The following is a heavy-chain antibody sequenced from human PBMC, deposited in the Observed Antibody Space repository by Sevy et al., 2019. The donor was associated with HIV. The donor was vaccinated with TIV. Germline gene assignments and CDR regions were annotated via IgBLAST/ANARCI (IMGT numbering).Heavy chain of an antibody. Sequence: SETLSLTCAVYGGSFSGYYWTWTRQPPGKGLEWIGEIMPGGITNYNPSLKSRVTISIDTSKNQFSLKVKSVTAADTAIYYCARGQWEHPFWGQGTQVTVSS. J-gene: IGHJ4*02. CDR1: GGSFSGYY. CDR3: ARGQWEHPF. CDR2: IMPGGIT. V-gene: IGHV4-34*01. D-gene: IGHD1-26*01.